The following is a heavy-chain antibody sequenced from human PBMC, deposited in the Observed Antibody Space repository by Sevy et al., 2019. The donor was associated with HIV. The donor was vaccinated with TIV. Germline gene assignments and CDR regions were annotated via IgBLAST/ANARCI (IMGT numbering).Heavy chain of an antibody. CDR3: TTDLEYQLERYYFNY. J-gene: IGHJ4*02. CDR2: IRGSGGST. CDR1: GFTFSSYA. D-gene: IGHD2-2*01. Sequence: GGSLRLSCAASGFTFSSYAMSWVRQAPGKGLEWVSTIRGSGGSTYYADSVKGRFTISRDNSKNTLYLQMNSLRAEDTAVYYCTTDLEYQLERYYFNYWGQGTLVTVSS. V-gene: IGHV3-23*01.